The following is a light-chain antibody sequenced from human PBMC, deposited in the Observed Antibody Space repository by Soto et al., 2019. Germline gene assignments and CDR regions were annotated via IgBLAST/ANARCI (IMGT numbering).Light chain of an antibody. V-gene: IGKV3-20*01. CDR1: QSVSSNY. CDR2: SAF. CDR3: XYYGSSPWP. J-gene: IGKJ1*01. Sequence: EIVLTQSPGTLSLSPGERGTLSCRASQSVSSNYLAWYQQKPGQAPRLLIYSAFSRATGIPDRFSGSGSGTXXXLXXXXLEPXDFAXXXXXYYGSSPWPFGQGTKVESK.